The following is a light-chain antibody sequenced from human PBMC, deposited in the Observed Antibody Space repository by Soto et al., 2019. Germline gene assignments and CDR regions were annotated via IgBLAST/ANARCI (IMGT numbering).Light chain of an antibody. CDR1: SSDVGGYNY. CDR2: XXX. V-gene: IGLV2-11*01. Sequence: QSALTQPRSVSGSPGQSVTISCTGTSSDVGGYNYVSWYQQHPGKGPKLXXXXXXKRPSGVPDRFSGSKSGNTASLSISGLQAEDEADYYCCAFAGTSTSFGTGTKVTV. J-gene: IGLJ1*01. CDR3: CAFAGTSTS.